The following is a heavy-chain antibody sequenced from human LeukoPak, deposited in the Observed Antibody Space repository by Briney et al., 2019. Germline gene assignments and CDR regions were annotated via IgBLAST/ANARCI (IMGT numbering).Heavy chain of an antibody. J-gene: IGHJ4*02. Sequence: PSETLSLTCTVSGGSISSSSDYWGWIRQPPGKGLEWIGSIYYSGSTYYNPSLKSRVTISVDTYKNQFSLKLSSVTAADTAVYYCASPDYVKGLDDYWGQGTLVTVSS. CDR3: ASPDYVKGLDDY. V-gene: IGHV4-39*01. CDR1: GGSISSSSDY. D-gene: IGHD4-17*01. CDR2: IYYSGST.